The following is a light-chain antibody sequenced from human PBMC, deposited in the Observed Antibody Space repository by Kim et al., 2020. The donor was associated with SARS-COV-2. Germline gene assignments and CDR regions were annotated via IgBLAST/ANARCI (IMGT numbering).Light chain of an antibody. Sequence: SVLTQPASVSGSPGQSITISCTGTSTNVGGYNYVSWYQQHPGKAPKLMIYDVDTRPSGVSDRFSGSKSGNTASLTISGLQTEDEADYYCSSYTTTTTRVFGGGTQLTVL. J-gene: IGLJ3*02. CDR1: STNVGGYNY. V-gene: IGLV2-14*03. CDR3: SSYTTTTTRV. CDR2: DVD.